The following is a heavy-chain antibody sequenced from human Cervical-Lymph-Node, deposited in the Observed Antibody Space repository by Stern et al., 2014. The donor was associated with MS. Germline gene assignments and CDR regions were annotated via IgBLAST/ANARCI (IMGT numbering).Heavy chain of an antibody. CDR3: ARRIQLWSMFDF. CDR2: ISGGGITS. V-gene: IGHV3-11*01. D-gene: IGHD2/OR15-2a*01. CDR1: GFTFRHYY. Sequence: VQLLESGGGLVKPGGSLRLSCTASGFTFRHYYMAWIRQTPGKGLEWISYISGGGITSHYADSIKGRFTISRDNAKNSLYLHLSGLRVDDSAIYYCARRIQLWSMFDFWGQGTLVTVSS. J-gene: IGHJ4*02.